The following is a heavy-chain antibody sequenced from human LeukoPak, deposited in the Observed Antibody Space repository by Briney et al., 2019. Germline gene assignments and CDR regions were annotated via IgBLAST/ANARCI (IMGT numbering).Heavy chain of an antibody. Sequence: SETLPLTLTVSGGSISSYYWSWIRQPPGKGLEWIGYIYYSGSTNYNPSLKSRVTISVDTSKNQFSLKLSSVTAADTAVYYCARGFYYDSSGYNDAFDIWGQGTMVTVSS. D-gene: IGHD3-22*01. V-gene: IGHV4-59*01. J-gene: IGHJ3*02. CDR2: IYYSGST. CDR3: ARGFYYDSSGYNDAFDI. CDR1: GGSISSYY.